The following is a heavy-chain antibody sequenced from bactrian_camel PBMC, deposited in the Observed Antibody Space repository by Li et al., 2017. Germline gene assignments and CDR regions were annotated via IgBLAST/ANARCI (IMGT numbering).Heavy chain of an antibody. CDR1: GDIYRKNC. CDR3: VRNMGWNAADNY. J-gene: IGHJ4*01. V-gene: IGHV3S54*01. Sequence: HVQLVESGGGSVQAGGSLRLSCKASGDIYRKNCMGWFRQAPGKEREGVAAIYTGGGFTYYADSVKGRFAISRDNAKNTLYLQMNDLKPEDTALCYCVRNMGWNAADNYWGQGTQVTVS. CDR2: IYTGGGFT. D-gene: IGHD3*01.